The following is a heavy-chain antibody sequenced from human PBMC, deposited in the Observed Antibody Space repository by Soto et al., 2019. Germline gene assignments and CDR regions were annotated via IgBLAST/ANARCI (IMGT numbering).Heavy chain of an antibody. CDR1: GFTFSSYS. J-gene: IGHJ4*02. Sequence: EVQLVESGGGLVQPGGSLRLSCAASGFTFSSYSMNWVRQAPGKGLEWVSYISPSGSTIYYADSVKGRFTISRDYAKNSLYLQMNSLRAGDTAVYYCATYAASGYWGQGTLVTVSS. V-gene: IGHV3-48*01. CDR2: ISPSGSTI. CDR3: ATYAASGY. D-gene: IGHD3-16*01.